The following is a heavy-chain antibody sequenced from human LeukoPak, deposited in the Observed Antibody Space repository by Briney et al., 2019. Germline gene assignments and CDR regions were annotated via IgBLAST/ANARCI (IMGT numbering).Heavy chain of an antibody. V-gene: IGHV3-48*01. CDR1: GFTFSSYS. D-gene: IGHD5-18*01. Sequence: QTWGSLRLSCAASGFTFSSYSMNWVRQAPGKGLEWVSYISSSSSTIYYADSVKGRFTIFRDNAKNSLYLQMNSLRAEDTAVYYCARLGYSYGYVYYYGMDVWGQGTTVTVSS. CDR3: ARLGYSYGYVYYYGMDV. CDR2: ISSSSSTI. J-gene: IGHJ6*02.